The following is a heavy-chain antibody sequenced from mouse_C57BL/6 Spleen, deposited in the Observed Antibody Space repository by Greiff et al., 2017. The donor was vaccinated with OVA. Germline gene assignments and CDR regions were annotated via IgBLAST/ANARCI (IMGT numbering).Heavy chain of an antibody. CDR1: GFSLTSYG. Sequence: QVQLKESGPGLVAPSQSLSITCTVSGFSLTSYGVHWVRQPPGKGLEWLVVIWSDGSTTYNSAFKSILSISKDNANSQVCLKMNSLQTDDTAMYYCARLEGNQAWFAYWGQGTLVTVSA. CDR2: IWSDGST. D-gene: IGHD2-1*01. CDR3: ARLEGNQAWFAY. J-gene: IGHJ3*01. V-gene: IGHV2-6*03.